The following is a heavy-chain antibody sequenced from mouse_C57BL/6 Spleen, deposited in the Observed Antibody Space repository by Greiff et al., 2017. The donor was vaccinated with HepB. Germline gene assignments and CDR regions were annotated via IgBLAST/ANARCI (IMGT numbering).Heavy chain of an antibody. J-gene: IGHJ1*03. D-gene: IGHD1-1*01. CDR3: ARDYYGSSYEDWYFDV. CDR2: LDPSDSYT. Sequence: QVQLQQPGAELVKPGASVKLSCKASGYTFTSYWMQWVKQRPGQGLEWIGELDPSDSYTNYNQKFKGKATLTVDTSSSTAYMQLSSLTSEDSAVYYCARDYYGSSYEDWYFDVWGTGTTVTVSS. V-gene: IGHV1-50*01. CDR1: GYTFTSYW.